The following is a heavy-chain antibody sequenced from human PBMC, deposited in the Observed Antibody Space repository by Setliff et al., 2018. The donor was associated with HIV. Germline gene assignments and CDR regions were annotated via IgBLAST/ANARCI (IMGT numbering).Heavy chain of an antibody. CDR1: GFTFSKFW. Sequence: GGSLRLSCIASGFTFSKFWMRWVRQAPGKGLERVADIKQGGSETYYVDSVRGRFTISRDNAKSSLYLQMNSLRAEDTAIYYCARGTDYSGWFYDYWGQGTQVTVSS. CDR3: ARGTDYSGWFYDY. D-gene: IGHD1-26*01. V-gene: IGHV3-7*03. CDR2: IKQGGSET. J-gene: IGHJ4*02.